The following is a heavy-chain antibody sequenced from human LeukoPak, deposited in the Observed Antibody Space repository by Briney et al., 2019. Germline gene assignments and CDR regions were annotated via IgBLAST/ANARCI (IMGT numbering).Heavy chain of an antibody. V-gene: IGHV4-34*01. CDR1: GGSFSGYY. J-gene: IGHJ5*02. CDR2: INHSGST. D-gene: IGHD1-26*01. CDR3: ARLLGRYSYPGPPKFNP. Sequence: PSETLSLTCAVYGGSFSGYYWSWIRQPPGKGLEWIGEINHSGSTNYNPSLKSRVTISVDTSKNQFSLKLSSVTAADMAVYYCARLLGRYSYPGPPKFNPWGQGTLVTVSS.